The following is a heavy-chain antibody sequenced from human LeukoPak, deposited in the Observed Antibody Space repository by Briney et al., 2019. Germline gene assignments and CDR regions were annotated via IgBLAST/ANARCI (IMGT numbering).Heavy chain of an antibody. V-gene: IGHV1-18*01. J-gene: IGHJ3*01. D-gene: IGHD3-22*01. CDR1: GYTFATSA. Sequence: GASVKVSCKASGYTFATSAISWVRQAPGQGLECMGWISTYTGNTYYAQKLQGRVTMTTDTSTSTAYMELRSLSSDDTAVYYCARVLVVTSDAFDLWGQGTMVTGSS. CDR3: ARVLVVTSDAFDL. CDR2: ISTYTGNT.